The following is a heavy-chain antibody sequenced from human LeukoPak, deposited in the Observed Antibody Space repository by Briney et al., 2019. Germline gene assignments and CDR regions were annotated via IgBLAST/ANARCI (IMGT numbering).Heavy chain of an antibody. V-gene: IGHV3-9*01. J-gene: IGHJ4*02. CDR1: GFTFDDYA. CDR3: AKDFYRSGSYYQTN. D-gene: IGHD3-10*01. CDR2: ISWNSGSI. Sequence: GGSLRLSCAASGFTFDDYAMHWVRQAPGKGLEWVSGISWNSGSIGYADSVKGRFTNSRDNAKNSLYLQMNSLRAEDTALYYCAKDFYRSGSYYQTNWGQGTLVTVSS.